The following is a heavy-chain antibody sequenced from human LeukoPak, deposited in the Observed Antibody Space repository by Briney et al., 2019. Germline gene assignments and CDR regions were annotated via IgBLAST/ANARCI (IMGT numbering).Heavy chain of an antibody. CDR3: ARDGAAAGLYFDL. CDR1: GFTFTDYW. J-gene: IGHJ4*01. Sequence: GGSLRLSCEVSGFTFTDYWINWVRQAPGKGPEWVASIRQDGSEKTYVDSVKGRFTISRDNTKNSLSLQLNGLRAEDTAVYYCARDGAAAGLYFDLWGQGTLVTVSS. CDR2: IRQDGSEK. D-gene: IGHD6-13*01. V-gene: IGHV3-7*01.